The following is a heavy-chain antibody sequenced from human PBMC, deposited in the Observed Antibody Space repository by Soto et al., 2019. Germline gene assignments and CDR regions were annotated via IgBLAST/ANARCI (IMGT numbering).Heavy chain of an antibody. V-gene: IGHV4-31*03. J-gene: IGHJ6*02. CDR1: GGSISSGGYY. CDR3: ARDLRWSSGTAPKYYYYGMDV. D-gene: IGHD3-10*01. Sequence: SETLSLTCTVSGGSISSGGYYWSWIRQHPGKGLEWIGYIYYSGSTYYNPSLKSRVTISVDTSKNQFSLKLSSVTAADTAVYYCARDLRWSSGTAPKYYYYGMDVRGQGTTVTVSS. CDR2: IYYSGST.